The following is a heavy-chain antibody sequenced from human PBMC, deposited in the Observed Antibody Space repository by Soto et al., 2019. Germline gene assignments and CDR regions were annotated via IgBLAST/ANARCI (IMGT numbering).Heavy chain of an antibody. CDR3: AIDERLRYFDWPRQARAFDI. D-gene: IGHD3-9*01. V-gene: IGHV1-8*01. J-gene: IGHJ3*02. CDR2: MNPNSGNT. CDR1: GYTFTSYD. Sequence: ASVKVSCKASGYTFTSYDINWVRQATGQGLEWMGWMNPNSGNTGYAQKFQGRVTMTRNTSISTAYMELSSLRSEDTAVYYCAIDERLRYFDWPRQARAFDIWGQGTMVTVSS.